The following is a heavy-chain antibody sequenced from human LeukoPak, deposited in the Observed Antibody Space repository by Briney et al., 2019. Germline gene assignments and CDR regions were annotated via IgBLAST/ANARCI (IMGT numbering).Heavy chain of an antibody. D-gene: IGHD5-12*01. CDR3: AKDRVGYRYYYGMDV. CDR2: INGGGGST. J-gene: IGHJ6*02. V-gene: IGHV3-23*01. CDR1: GFTFSSFA. Sequence: GGSLRLSCAASGFTFSSFAMNWVRQAPGKGLEWVSAINGGGGSTSYADSVKGRFTISRDNSKNTLYLQMNSLRAEDTAVYYCAKDRVGYRYYYGMDVWGQGTTVTVSS.